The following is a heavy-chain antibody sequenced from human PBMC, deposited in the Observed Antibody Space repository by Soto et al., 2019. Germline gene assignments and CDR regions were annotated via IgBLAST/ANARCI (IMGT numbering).Heavy chain of an antibody. D-gene: IGHD6-19*01. CDR2: ISGSGGST. Sequence: GSLRLSCAASGFTFSSYAMSWVRQAPGKGLEWVSAISGSGGSTYYADSVKGRFTISRDNSKNTLYLQMNSLRAEDTAVYYCARRGYSSGWSGGAFDIWGQGTMVTVSS. CDR3: ARRGYSSGWSGGAFDI. CDR1: GFTFSSYA. V-gene: IGHV3-23*01. J-gene: IGHJ3*02.